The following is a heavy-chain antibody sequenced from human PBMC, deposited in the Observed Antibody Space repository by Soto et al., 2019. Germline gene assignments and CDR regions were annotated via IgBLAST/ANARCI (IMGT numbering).Heavy chain of an antibody. J-gene: IGHJ4*02. V-gene: IGHV4-61*01. D-gene: IGHD3-22*01. CDR3: AREQVYYDSSGSVDY. CDR2: IYYSGST. CDR1: GGSVSSGSYY. Sequence: SETLSLTCTVSGGSVSSGSYYWSWIRQPPGKGLEWIGYIYYSGSTNYNPSLKSRVTISVDTSKNQFSLKLSSVTAADTAVYYCAREQVYYDSSGSVDYWGQGTLVTVSS.